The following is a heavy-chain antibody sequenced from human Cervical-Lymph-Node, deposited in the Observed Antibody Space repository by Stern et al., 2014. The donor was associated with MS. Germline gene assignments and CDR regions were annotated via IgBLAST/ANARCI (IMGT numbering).Heavy chain of an antibody. CDR2: IIPILVTP. J-gene: IGHJ4*02. Sequence: QVQLVQSGAEVKKPGSSVKVSCKSSGDPSKNDPISWVRQAPGPGLEWMGGIIPILVTPNYAQKFQGRVTITADGSTGTVYMEISSLRSEDTAVYYCARQDAVAGLDYWGQGTLVTVSS. CDR1: GDPSKNDP. D-gene: IGHD6-19*01. V-gene: IGHV1-69*01. CDR3: ARQDAVAGLDY.